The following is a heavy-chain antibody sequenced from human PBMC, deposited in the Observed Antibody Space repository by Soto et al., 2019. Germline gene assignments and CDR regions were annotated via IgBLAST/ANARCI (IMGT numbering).Heavy chain of an antibody. CDR3: ARVAGSPDY. D-gene: IGHD1-26*01. V-gene: IGHV1-8*02. Sequence: ASVKVSCKASGYTFTSYAMHWVRQATGQGLEWMGWMNPNSGNTGYAQKFQGRVTMTRDTSISTAYMELSSLRSEDTAVYYCARVAGSPDYWGQGTLVTVSS. J-gene: IGHJ4*02. CDR2: MNPNSGNT. CDR1: GYTFTSYA.